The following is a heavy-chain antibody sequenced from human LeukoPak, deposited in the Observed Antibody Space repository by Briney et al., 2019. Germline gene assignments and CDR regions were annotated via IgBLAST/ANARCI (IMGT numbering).Heavy chain of an antibody. Sequence: SVKVSCKASGGTFSSYAISWVRQAPGQGLEWTGGIIPIFGTANYAQKFQGRVTITADESTSTAYMELSSLRSEDTAVYYCARFNAAYCGGDCYDYFDYWGQGTLVTVSS. V-gene: IGHV1-69*01. J-gene: IGHJ4*02. CDR3: ARFNAAYCGGDCYDYFDY. CDR1: GGTFSSYA. D-gene: IGHD2-21*01. CDR2: IIPIFGTA.